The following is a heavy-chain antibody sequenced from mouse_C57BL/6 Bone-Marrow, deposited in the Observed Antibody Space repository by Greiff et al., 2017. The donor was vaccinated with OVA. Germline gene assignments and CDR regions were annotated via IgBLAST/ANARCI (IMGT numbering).Heavy chain of an antibody. D-gene: IGHD2-2*01. V-gene: IGHV1-81*01. CDR2: IYPRSGNT. Sequence: QVHVKQSGAELARPGASVKLSCKASGYTFTSYGISWVKQRTGQGLEWIGEIYPRSGNTYYNEKFKGKATLTADKSSSTAYMELRSLTSEDSAVYFCAPTTMVTMGGGRLGFDVWGTGTTVTVSS. J-gene: IGHJ1*03. CDR3: APTTMVTMGGGRLGFDV. CDR1: GYTFTSYG.